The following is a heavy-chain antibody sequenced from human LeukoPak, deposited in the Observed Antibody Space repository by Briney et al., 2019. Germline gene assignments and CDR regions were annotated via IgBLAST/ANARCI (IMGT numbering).Heavy chain of an antibody. CDR3: AKDLSGSYRDY. Sequence: GGSLRLSCAASGFAFDRYIVQWVRQAPGKGLEWVAVISYDGSNKYYADSVKGRFTISRDNSKNTLYLQMNSLRAEDTAVYYCAKDLSGSYRDYWGQGTLVTVSS. D-gene: IGHD1-26*01. J-gene: IGHJ4*02. V-gene: IGHV3-30-3*01. CDR1: GFAFDRYI. CDR2: ISYDGSNK.